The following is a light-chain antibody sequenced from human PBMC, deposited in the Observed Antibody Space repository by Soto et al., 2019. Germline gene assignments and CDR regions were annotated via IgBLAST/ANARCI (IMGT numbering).Light chain of an antibody. J-gene: IGKJ1*01. CDR1: ESISSEY. V-gene: IGKV3-20*01. CDR2: GAS. Sequence: EIVMTQSPSTLSVSPGERATLSWGTSESISSEYLAWYQQRPGQAPRLLIYGASSRATGVPDRFSGSGSGTDFTLTISRLEPEDFAVYYCQQYGSSGTFGQGTKVDIK. CDR3: QQYGSSGT.